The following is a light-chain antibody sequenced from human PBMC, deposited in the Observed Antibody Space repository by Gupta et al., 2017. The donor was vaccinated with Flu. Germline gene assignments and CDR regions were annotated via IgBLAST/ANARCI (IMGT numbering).Light chain of an antibody. J-gene: IGKJ3*01. CDR3: QQYGSRPFT. Sequence: PGEEGDPACGGGKGGLRSYVAWYQQKPGQAPRLLMCNASSRAAGIPDRFSGSGSGTEFTLTISRLEPGDFAVYYCQQYGSRPFTFGQGTKVDV. V-gene: IGKV3-20*01. CDR1: KGGLRSY. CDR2: NAS.